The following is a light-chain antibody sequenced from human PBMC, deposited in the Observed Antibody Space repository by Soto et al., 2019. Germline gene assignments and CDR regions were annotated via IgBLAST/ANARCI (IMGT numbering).Light chain of an antibody. J-gene: IGKJ4*01. Sequence: DIQMTQSPSSLSASVGDRVTITCRASQAISNYLNWYQQRPGQAPKVLICAASSLQSGVPSRFSGSGSGTDFTLTISNLQPEDFATYYCQQSSTTPLTFGDGTKVEIK. CDR2: AAS. CDR3: QQSSTTPLT. V-gene: IGKV1-39*01. CDR1: QAISNY.